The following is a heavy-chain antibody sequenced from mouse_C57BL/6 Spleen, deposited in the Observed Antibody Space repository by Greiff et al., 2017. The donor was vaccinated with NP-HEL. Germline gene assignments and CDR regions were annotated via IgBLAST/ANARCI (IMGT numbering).Heavy chain of an antibody. CDR3: ARNGDYDYDLYYFDY. Sequence: VQLQQSGPELVKPGASVKLSCKASGYTFTSYDINWVKQRPGQGLEWIGWIYPRDGSTKYNEKFKGKATLTVDTSSSTAYMELHSLTSEDSAVYFCARNGDYDYDLYYFDYWGQGTTLTVSS. CDR1: GYTFTSYD. D-gene: IGHD2-4*01. J-gene: IGHJ2*01. CDR2: IYPRDGST. V-gene: IGHV1-85*01.